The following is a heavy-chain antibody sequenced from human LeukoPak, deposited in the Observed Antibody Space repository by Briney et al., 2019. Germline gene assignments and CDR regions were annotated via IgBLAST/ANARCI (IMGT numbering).Heavy chain of an antibody. CDR1: GGTFSSYA. CDR3: ARVEDGYSYDATFDY. J-gene: IGHJ4*02. D-gene: IGHD5-18*01. Sequence: TVKVPCKASGGTFSSYAISWVRQAPGQGLEWMGGIIPIFGTANYAQKFQGRVTITADESTSTAYMELSSLRSEDTAVYYCARVEDGYSYDATFDYWGQGTLVTVPS. CDR2: IIPIFGTA. V-gene: IGHV1-69*01.